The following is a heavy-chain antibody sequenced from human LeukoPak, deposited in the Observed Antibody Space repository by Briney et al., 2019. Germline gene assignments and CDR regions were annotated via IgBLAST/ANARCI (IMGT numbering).Heavy chain of an antibody. CDR1: GGSISSGDYY. CDR2: IYYSGST. CDR3: ARDEVGATTFDY. J-gene: IGHJ4*02. D-gene: IGHD1-26*01. V-gene: IGHV4-30-4*08. Sequence: SQTLSLTCTVSGGSISSGDYYWSWIRQPPGKGLEWLGYIYYSGSTYYNPSLKSRVTISVDTSKNQFSLKLSSVTAADTAVYYCARDEVGATTFDYWGQGTLVTVSS.